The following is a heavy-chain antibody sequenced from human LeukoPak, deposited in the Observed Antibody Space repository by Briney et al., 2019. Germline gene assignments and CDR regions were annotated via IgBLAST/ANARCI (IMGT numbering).Heavy chain of an antibody. V-gene: IGHV4-59*01. Sequence: SETLSLTCTVSGGSISSYYWSWIRQPPGKGLEWIGYIYYSGSTNYNPSLKSRVTISVDTSKNQFSLKLSSVTAADTAVYYCVRLLRFLDYNWFDPWGQGTLVTVSS. J-gene: IGHJ5*02. CDR2: IYYSGST. D-gene: IGHD3-3*01. CDR3: VRLLRFLDYNWFDP. CDR1: GGSISSYY.